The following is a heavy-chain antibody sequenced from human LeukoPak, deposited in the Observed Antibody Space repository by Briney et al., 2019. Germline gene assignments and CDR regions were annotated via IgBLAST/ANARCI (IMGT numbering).Heavy chain of an antibody. CDR3: ARSRQGYFDY. J-gene: IGHJ4*02. Sequence: SETLSLTCTVSGGSISSSSYYWGWIRQPPGKGLEWIGSIYYSGSTYYNPSLKSRVTISVDTSKNQFSLKLSSVTAADTAMYYCARSRQGYFDYWGQGTLVTVSS. CDR1: GGSISSSSYY. V-gene: IGHV4-39*01. CDR2: IYYSGST.